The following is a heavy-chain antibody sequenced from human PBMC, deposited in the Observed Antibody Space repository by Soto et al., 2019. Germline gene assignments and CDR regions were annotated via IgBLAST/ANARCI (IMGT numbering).Heavy chain of an antibody. CDR3: ARDNGMAGSFDP. CDR1: GFTFSAYS. CDR2: ITAGSDTV. V-gene: IGHV3-48*02. J-gene: IGHJ5*02. Sequence: GGSLRLSCASSGFTFSAYSMNWARQAPGKGLEWVSYITAGSDTVFYADSVKGRFTTSRDNAKNSLYLQMNSLRDEDTAVYYCARDNGMAGSFDPWGPGTLVTVSS. D-gene: IGHD2-8*01.